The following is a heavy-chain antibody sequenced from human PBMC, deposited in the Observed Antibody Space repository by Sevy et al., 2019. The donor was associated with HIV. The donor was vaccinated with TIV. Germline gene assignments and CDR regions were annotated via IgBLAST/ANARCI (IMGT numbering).Heavy chain of an antibody. J-gene: IGHJ3*02. Sequence: GGSLRLSCAPSGFTFSTYTINWVRQAPGKGLEWVSSITVSSSYINYADSMKGRITISRDNVKNSLFLQMNSLRAEDTAVYYCARGGSNYGYEVFDIWGQGTMVTVSS. D-gene: IGHD5-18*01. CDR1: GFTFSTYT. CDR3: ARGGSNYGYEVFDI. V-gene: IGHV3-21*06. CDR2: ITVSSSYI.